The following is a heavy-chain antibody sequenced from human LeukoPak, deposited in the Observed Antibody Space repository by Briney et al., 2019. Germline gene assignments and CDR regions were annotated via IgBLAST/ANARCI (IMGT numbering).Heavy chain of an antibody. CDR1: GDSVSNNIAT. Sequence: SQTLSLTCAISGDSVSNNIATWNWVRQSPSRGREWLGRTYYRSRWGNDYAISLKGRITINPDTSRNQFSLQLNSVTPEDTDVYYCVRDSDDYYWGLDFWGQGTPVTVSS. CDR3: VRDSDDYYWGLDF. J-gene: IGHJ4*02. V-gene: IGHV6-1*01. D-gene: IGHD7-27*01. CDR2: TYYRSRWGN.